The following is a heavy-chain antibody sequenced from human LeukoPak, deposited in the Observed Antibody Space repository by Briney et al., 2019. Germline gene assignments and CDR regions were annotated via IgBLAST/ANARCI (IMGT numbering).Heavy chain of an antibody. CDR1: GFNFSDFY. CDR2: ISLSGSTI. V-gene: IGHV3-11*01. Sequence: GGSLRLSCAASGFNFSDFYMSWIRQAPGKGLEWLSSISLSGSTITYAASVKGRVTVSRDNAKNSVVLHILSLRADDTAVYYCAREASCSSTTCYFDYWGQGALVTVSS. J-gene: IGHJ4*02. D-gene: IGHD2-2*01. CDR3: AREASCSSTTCYFDY.